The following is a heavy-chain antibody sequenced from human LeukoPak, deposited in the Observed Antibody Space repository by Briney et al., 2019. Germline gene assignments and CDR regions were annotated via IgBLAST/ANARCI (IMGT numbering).Heavy chain of an antibody. V-gene: IGHV4-4*07. CDR3: ARGVATIHTITNYYYCNIDV. D-gene: IGHD5-12*01. CDR1: GGSIRNYH. J-gene: IGHJ6*02. Sequence: PSETLSLTCTVSGGSIRNYHWSWIRQPAGKGLEWIGRIYSSGSTNYNPSLKSRVTMSVDTSKNQFSLKLSSVTAADTAVYYRARGVATIHTITNYYYCNIDVWGQGTTVTVSS. CDR2: IYSSGST.